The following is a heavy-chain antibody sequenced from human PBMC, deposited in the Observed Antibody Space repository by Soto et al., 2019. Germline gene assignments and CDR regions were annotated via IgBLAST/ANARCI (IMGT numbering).Heavy chain of an antibody. CDR1: GFTFSSYA. J-gene: IGHJ4*02. V-gene: IGHV3-30-3*01. CDR3: ARDLKPYYYDSSGYYLDY. Sequence: PGGSLRLSCAASGFTFSSYAMHWVRQAPGKGLEWVAVISYDGSNKYYADSVKGRFTISRDNSKNTLYLQMNSLRAEDTAVYYCARDLKPYYYDSSGYYLDYWGQGTLVTVS. CDR2: ISYDGSNK. D-gene: IGHD3-22*01.